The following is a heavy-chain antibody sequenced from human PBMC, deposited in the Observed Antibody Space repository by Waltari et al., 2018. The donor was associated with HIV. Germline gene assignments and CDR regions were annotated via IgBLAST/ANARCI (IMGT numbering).Heavy chain of an antibody. CDR2: INPSDSYT. CDR1: AYSLTSYW. D-gene: IGHD3-10*01. V-gene: IGHV5-10-1*01. J-gene: IGHJ5*02. CDR3: AKLRSGSYDWFDP. Sequence: EVQLVQSGAEVKKPGESLRIYCKGSAYSLTSYWISWVRQMPGKGLEWMGRINPSDSYTNYSPSFQGHVTISADKSISTAYLQWSSLKASDTAMYYCAKLRSGSYDWFDPWGQGTLVTVSS.